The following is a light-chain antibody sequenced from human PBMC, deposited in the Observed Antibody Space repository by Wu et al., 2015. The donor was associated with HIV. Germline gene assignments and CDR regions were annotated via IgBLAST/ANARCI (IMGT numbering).Light chain of an antibody. V-gene: IGKV3-20*01. J-gene: IGKJ2*03. CDR1: QSVSSSY. CDR3: QQYGTSPLYS. CDR2: GAS. Sequence: IVLTQSPGTLSLSPGDRATLSCRTSQSVSSSYLAWYQQKPGQTPRLLIYGASSRATGIPDRFSGSGSGTDFTLTINKLEPEDFAVYYCQQYGTSPLYSFGQGTKLEIK.